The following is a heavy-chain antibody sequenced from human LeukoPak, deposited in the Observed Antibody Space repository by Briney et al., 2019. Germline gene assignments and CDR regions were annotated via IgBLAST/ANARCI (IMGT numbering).Heavy chain of an antibody. J-gene: IGHJ4*02. CDR1: GFTFSCYA. V-gene: IGHV3-23*01. CDR3: AKGYRGNYDY. Sequence: GGSLRLSCAASGFTFSCYAMTWVRQAPGKGLEWVSAISDRSDTYYADSVKGRFTISRDNSKNTLYLQMNSLRAEDTAVYYCAKGYRGNYDYWGQGTLVTVSS. D-gene: IGHD1-26*01. CDR2: ISDRSDT.